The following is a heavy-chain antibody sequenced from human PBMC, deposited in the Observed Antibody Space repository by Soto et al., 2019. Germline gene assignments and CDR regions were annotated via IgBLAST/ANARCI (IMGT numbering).Heavy chain of an antibody. CDR3: AKDRYSSSPGHLEY. J-gene: IGHJ4*02. V-gene: IGHV3-30*18. Sequence: QVQLVESGGGVVQPGRSLRLSCTASGLTFSLYAMHWVRQAPGKGLEWVAVISDDGENKYYADSVKGRFTISRDNSKNTLYLQMNSLRAEDTAVYYCAKDRYSSSPGHLEYWGQGTLVTVSS. CDR1: GLTFSLYA. D-gene: IGHD6-19*01. CDR2: ISDDGENK.